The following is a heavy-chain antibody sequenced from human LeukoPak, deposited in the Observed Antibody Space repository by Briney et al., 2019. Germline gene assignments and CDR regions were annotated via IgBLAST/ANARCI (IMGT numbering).Heavy chain of an antibody. J-gene: IGHJ4*02. D-gene: IGHD6-19*01. CDR3: ARDLSSGWYILNHSDY. CDR2: ISYDGSNK. V-gene: IGHV3-30*04. CDR1: GFTFSSYA. Sequence: PGGSLRLSCAASGFTFSSYAMHWVRQAPGKGLEWVAVISYDGSNKYYADSVKGRFTISRDNSKNTLYLQMNSLRAEDTAVYYCARDLSSGWYILNHSDYWGQGTLVTASS.